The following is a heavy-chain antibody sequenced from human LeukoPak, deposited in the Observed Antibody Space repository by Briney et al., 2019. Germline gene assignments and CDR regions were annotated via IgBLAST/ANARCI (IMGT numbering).Heavy chain of an antibody. J-gene: IGHJ4*02. D-gene: IGHD6-19*01. Sequence: GGSLRLSCAASGFTFSNYDMHWVRQAPGKGLEWVAVISYDGNNKDFAVSVKGRFTISRDNSKNTLYLQMNSLRAEDTAVYYCAKRVSRAQCDYWGQGTLVTVSS. V-gene: IGHV3-30-3*02. CDR3: AKRVSRAQCDY. CDR1: GFTFSNYD. CDR2: ISYDGNNK.